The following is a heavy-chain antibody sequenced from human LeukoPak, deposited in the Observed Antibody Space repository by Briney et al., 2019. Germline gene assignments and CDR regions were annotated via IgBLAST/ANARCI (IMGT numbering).Heavy chain of an antibody. CDR2: INSDGSST. CDR3: GKDQDGSRRNYYCGMDV. J-gene: IGHJ6*02. D-gene: IGHD3-10*01. V-gene: IGHV3-74*01. Sequence: GGSLRLSCAASGFTFSSYWMHWVRQAPGKGLVWVSRINSDGSSTSYADSVKGRFTISRDNSKNTLYLQMNSLRPEDTAVYYCGKDQDGSRRNYYCGMDVWGQGTTVTVSS. CDR1: GFTFSSYW.